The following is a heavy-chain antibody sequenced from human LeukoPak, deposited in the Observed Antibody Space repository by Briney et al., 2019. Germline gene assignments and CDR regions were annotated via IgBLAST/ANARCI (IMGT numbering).Heavy chain of an antibody. CDR3: ARGYSNQYYYYYYMDV. CDR1: GGSISSYY. D-gene: IGHD4-11*01. V-gene: IGHV4-59*01. CDR2: IYYSGST. J-gene: IGHJ6*03. Sequence: PSETLSLTCTVSGGSISSYYWSWIRQPPGKGLEWIGYIYYSGSTNYNPSLKSRVTISVDTSKNQFSLKLSSVTAADTAVYYCARGYSNQYYYYYYMDVWGKGTTVTVSS.